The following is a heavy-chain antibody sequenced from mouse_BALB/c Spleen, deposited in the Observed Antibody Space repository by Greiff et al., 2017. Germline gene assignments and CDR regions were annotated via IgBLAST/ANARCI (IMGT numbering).Heavy chain of an antibody. D-gene: IGHD1-2*01. CDR3: AREVYGGFAY. V-gene: IGHV3-6*02. CDR1: GYSITSGYY. J-gene: IGHJ3*01. Sequence: EVKLMESGPGLVKPSQSLSLTCSVTGYSITSGYYWNWIRQFPGNKLEWMGYISYDGSNNYNPSLKNRISITRDTSKNQFFLKLNSVTTEDTATYYCAREVYGGFAYWGQGTLVTVSA. CDR2: ISYDGSN.